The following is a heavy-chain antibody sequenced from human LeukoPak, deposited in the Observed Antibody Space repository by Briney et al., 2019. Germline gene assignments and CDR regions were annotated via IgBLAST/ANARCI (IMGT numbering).Heavy chain of an antibody. CDR1: GGSISSTSYY. D-gene: IGHD4-17*01. V-gene: IGHV4-39*01. CDR2: IYYSGSA. J-gene: IGHJ4*02. Sequence: PSETLSLTCTVSGGSISSTSYYWGWIRQPPGRGLEWIGSIYYSGSAYYNPSLRSRVTISVDTSKNQFSLKLSSVTAADTAVYYCASTPDYGDYRSGVTAIDYWGQGTLVTVSS. CDR3: ASTPDYGDYRSGVTAIDY.